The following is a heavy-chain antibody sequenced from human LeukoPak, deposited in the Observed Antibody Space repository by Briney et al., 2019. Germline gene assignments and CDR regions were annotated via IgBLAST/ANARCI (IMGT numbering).Heavy chain of an antibody. CDR3: ARGRGARYYDSSGLYYFDY. V-gene: IGHV1-2*02. CDR1: GYTFTDYY. D-gene: IGHD3-22*01. Sequence: ASVKVSCKASGYTFTDYYMHWVRQAPGQGLEWMGWINPNSGGTKYSQKFQGRVTITRDTSISTAYMELSGLRSDDTAVYYCARGRGARYYDSSGLYYFDYWGQGTLVTVSS. CDR2: INPNSGGT. J-gene: IGHJ4*02.